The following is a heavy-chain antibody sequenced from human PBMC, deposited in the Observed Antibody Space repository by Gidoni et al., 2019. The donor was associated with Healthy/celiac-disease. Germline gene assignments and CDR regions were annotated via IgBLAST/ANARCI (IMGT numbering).Heavy chain of an antibody. CDR2: IYYSGST. CDR3: ARFTSGSLAYYFDY. CDR1: GGSISRSSYY. D-gene: IGHD1-26*01. J-gene: IGHJ4*02. V-gene: IGHV4-39*01. Sequence: QLPLQESCPGLVKPSETLSLTCTVPGGSISRSSYYRRLPRQPPGKGLEWIGSIYYSGSTYYNPSLKSRVTISVDTSKNQFSLKLSSVTAADTAVYYCARFTSGSLAYYFDYWGQGTLVTVSS.